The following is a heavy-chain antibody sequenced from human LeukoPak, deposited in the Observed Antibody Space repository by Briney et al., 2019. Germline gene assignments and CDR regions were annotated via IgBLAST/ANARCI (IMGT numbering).Heavy chain of an antibody. V-gene: IGHV5-51*01. J-gene: IGHJ5*02. D-gene: IGHD3-3*01. Sequence: GESLKISCQGSGYSFTTYWIAWVRQMPGKGLEWMGIIYPGDSDTRYSPSFQGQVTISVDKSISTAYLQWSSLKASDTAMYYCARHEGGHDFWSGYYIPWGQGILVTVSS. CDR2: IYPGDSDT. CDR3: ARHEGGHDFWSGYYIP. CDR1: GYSFTTYW.